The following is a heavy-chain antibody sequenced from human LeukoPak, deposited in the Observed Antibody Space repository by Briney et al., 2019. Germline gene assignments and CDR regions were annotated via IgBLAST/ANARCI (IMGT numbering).Heavy chain of an antibody. Sequence: GESLKISWKVSGYSFTNYWITWVRHMPGKGLEWMGRIDPSDSYTKYSPSFQGLVSISADKSIATAYLQWSSLEASDTAMYSCARHAGDGGAFDVWGQGTMVTVSS. V-gene: IGHV5-10-1*01. D-gene: IGHD2-2*01. CDR2: IDPSDSYT. J-gene: IGHJ3*01. CDR3: ARHAGDGGAFDV. CDR1: GYSFTNYW.